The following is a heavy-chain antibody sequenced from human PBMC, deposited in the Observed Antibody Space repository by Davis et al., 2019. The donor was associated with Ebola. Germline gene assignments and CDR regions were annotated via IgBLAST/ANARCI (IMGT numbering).Heavy chain of an antibody. CDR1: GGTFSSYA. V-gene: IGHV1-69*13. D-gene: IGHD3-16*01. Sequence: PSVKVSCKASGGTFSSYAISWVRQAPGQGLEWMGGIIPIFGTANYAQKFQGRVTITADESTSTAYMELSSLRSEDTAVYYCARLQGDGDYADYWGQGTLVTVSS. CDR2: IIPIFGTA. J-gene: IGHJ4*02. CDR3: ARLQGDGDYADY.